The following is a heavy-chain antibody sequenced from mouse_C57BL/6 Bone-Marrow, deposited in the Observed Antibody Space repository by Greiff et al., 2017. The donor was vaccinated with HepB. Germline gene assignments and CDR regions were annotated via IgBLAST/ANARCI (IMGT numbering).Heavy chain of an antibody. Sequence: VQLQQPGTELVKPGASVKLSCKASGYTFTSYWMHWVKQRPGQGLEWIGIINPSNGGTNYNEKFKSKATLTVDKSSSTAYMKLSSLTSEDSAVYYWARAPGLKAIDYWGQGTSVTVSS. CDR3: ARAPGLKAIDY. J-gene: IGHJ4*01. CDR2: INPSNGGT. V-gene: IGHV1-53*01. CDR1: GYTFTSYW.